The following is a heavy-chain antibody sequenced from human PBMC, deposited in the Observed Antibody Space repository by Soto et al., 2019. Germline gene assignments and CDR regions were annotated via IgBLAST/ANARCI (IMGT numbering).Heavy chain of an antibody. D-gene: IGHD5-12*01. CDR1: GFTFSSYG. Sequence: GGSLRLSCAASGFTFSSYGMHWVRQAPGKGLEWVAVIWYDGSNKYYADSVKGRFTISRDNSKNTLYLQMNSLRAEDTAVYYCARDGSKSGYDPQPVVYYYYGMDVWGQGTTVTVSS. CDR2: IWYDGSNK. CDR3: ARDGSKSGYDPQPVVYYYYGMDV. J-gene: IGHJ6*02. V-gene: IGHV3-33*01.